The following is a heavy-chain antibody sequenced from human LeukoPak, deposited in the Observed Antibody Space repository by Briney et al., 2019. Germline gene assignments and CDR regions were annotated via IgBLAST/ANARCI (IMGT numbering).Heavy chain of an antibody. D-gene: IGHD6-19*01. CDR1: GFTFSSYW. J-gene: IGHJ4*02. V-gene: IGHV3-74*01. Sequence: GGSLRLSCAASGFTFSSYWMHWVRQAPGKGLVWVSRINTDGGSTRYAVSVKGRFTISRDNAKNTLYLQMDSLRAEDTAVYYCARATSGWYYFDYWGQGTLVTVSS. CDR3: ARATSGWYYFDY. CDR2: INTDGGST.